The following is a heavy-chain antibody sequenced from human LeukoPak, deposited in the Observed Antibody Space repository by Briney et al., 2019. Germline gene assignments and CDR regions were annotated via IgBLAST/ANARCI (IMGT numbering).Heavy chain of an antibody. CDR2: IYHSGTT. CDR1: GGSISSSNW. CDR3: ARAAGVVVAAGYMDV. Sequence: PSGTLSLTCAVSGGSISSSNWWIWVRQPPGKGLEWIGEIYHSGTTNYNPSLKSRVTISVDKSKNQFSLKLSSVTAADTAVYYCARAAGVVVAAGYMDVWGKGTTVTVSS. J-gene: IGHJ6*03. V-gene: IGHV4-4*02. D-gene: IGHD2-15*01.